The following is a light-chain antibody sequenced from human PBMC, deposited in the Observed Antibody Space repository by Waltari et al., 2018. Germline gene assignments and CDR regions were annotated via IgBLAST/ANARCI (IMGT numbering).Light chain of an antibody. J-gene: IGKJ2*01. CDR2: WAS. CDR3: QQYYSIPYT. Sequence: DIVMTQSPDSLAVSLGERATINCKSSQSVLYSSNNKNYLAWYQQKPGQPPKLLIYWASTRETGVPDRFGGGGSGTDFTLTISSLQAEDVAVYYCQQYYSIPYTFGQGTKLEIK. V-gene: IGKV4-1*01. CDR1: QSVLYSSNNKNY.